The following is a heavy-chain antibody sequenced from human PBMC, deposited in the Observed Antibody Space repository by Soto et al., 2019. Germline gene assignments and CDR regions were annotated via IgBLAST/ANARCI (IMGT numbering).Heavy chain of an antibody. CDR3: AXDGLI. J-gene: IGHJ3*02. Sequence: QVQLVESGGGVVQPGRSLRLSCAASGFTFSSYAMHWVRQAPGKGLEWVAVISYDGSNKYYADSVKGRFTISRDNSKNTLYLQMNSLRAEDTAVXYCAXDGLIWGQGTMVTVSS. D-gene: IGHD6-19*01. CDR1: GFTFSSYA. CDR2: ISYDGSNK. V-gene: IGHV3-30-3*01.